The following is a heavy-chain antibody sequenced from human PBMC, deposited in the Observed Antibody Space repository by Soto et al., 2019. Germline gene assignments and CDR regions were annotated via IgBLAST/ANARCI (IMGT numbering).Heavy chain of an antibody. V-gene: IGHV3-30-3*01. D-gene: IGHD2-15*01. J-gene: IGHJ6*02. CDR1: GFTFSSYA. CDR2: ISYDGSNK. CDR3: ASAKHRAEDYYGMDV. Sequence: QVQLVESGGGVVQPGRSLRLSCAASGFTFSSYAMHWVRQAPGKGLEWVAVISYDGSNKYYADSVKGRFTISRDNCKNTLMLQMNSLSAEETAVYYCASAKHRAEDYYGMDVWGQGTTVSVSS.